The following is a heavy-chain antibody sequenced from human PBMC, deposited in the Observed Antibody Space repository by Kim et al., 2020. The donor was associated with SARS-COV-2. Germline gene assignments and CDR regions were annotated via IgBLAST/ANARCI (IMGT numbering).Heavy chain of an antibody. V-gene: IGHV3-48*04. D-gene: IGHD1-26*01. CDR2: ITSTNSI. J-gene: IGHJ4*02. CDR3: ARFKSGSSAYDF. CDR1: GFTFGTYY. Sequence: GGSLRLSCAASGFTFGTYYMSWFRRAPGKGLEWISYITSTNSIYNADSVKGRFTISRDNAKNSLYLQMNGLRAEDTAVYYCARFKSGSSAYDFWGQGTLV.